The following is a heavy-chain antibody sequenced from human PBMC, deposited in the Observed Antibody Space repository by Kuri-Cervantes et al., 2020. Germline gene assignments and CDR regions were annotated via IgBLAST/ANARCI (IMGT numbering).Heavy chain of an antibody. D-gene: IGHD2-2*02. CDR1: GGSISSSSYY. CDR3: ARDAAYCSSTSCYSGWFDP. CDR2: IYYSGST. Sequence: GSLRLSCTVPGGSISSSSYYWGWIRQPPGKGLEWIGSIYYSGSTYYNPSLKSRVTISVDTSKNQFSLKLSSVTAADTAVYYCARDAAYCSSTSCYSGWFDPWGQGTLVTVSS. J-gene: IGHJ5*02. V-gene: IGHV4-39*02.